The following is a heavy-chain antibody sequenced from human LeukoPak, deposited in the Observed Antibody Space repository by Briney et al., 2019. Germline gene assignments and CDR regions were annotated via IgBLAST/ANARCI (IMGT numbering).Heavy chain of an antibody. CDR3: ARDGNGYSYGYPLRY. J-gene: IGHJ4*02. CDR1: GGTFSSYA. D-gene: IGHD5-18*01. V-gene: IGHV1-69*05. CDR2: IIPIFGTA. Sequence: SVKVSCKASGGTFSSYAISWVRQAPGQGLEWMGGIIPIFGTANYAQKFQGRVTITTDESTSTAYMELSSLRSEDTAVYYCARDGNGYSYGYPLRYWGQGTLVTVSS.